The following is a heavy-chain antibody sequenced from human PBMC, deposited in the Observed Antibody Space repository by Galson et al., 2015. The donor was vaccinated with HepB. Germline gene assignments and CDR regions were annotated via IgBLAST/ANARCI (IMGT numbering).Heavy chain of an antibody. D-gene: IGHD2-2*01. Sequence: QSGAEVKKPGESLKISCKGSGYRFHKFWIAWVRQKPGKGLEWMGIIYPDDSDTRYSPSFQGQVTISADKSINTAHLQWHSLKASDTAMYFCVRRRSQLLNVDTDYWGQGTLVTVSS. CDR3: VRRRSQLLNVDTDY. CDR1: GYRFHKFW. V-gene: IGHV5-51*01. CDR2: IYPDDSDT. J-gene: IGHJ4*02.